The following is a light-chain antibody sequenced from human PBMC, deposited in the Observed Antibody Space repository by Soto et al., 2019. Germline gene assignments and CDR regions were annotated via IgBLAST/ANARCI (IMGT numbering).Light chain of an antibody. V-gene: IGKV4-1*01. CDR2: WAS. CDR3: QQYYTTPVT. CDR1: QTVLHGSNY. J-gene: IGKJ1*01. Sequence: DIVMTQSPDSLAVSLGERATINCKSSQTVLHGSNYLAWYQQKPGQPPKLLIYWASTRESGVPDRFSGSGSGTDFTLTISSLQAEDVAVYYCQQYYTTPVTVGQGTKVESK.